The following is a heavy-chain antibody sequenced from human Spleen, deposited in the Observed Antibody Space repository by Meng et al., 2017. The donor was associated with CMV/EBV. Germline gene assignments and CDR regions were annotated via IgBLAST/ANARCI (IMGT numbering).Heavy chain of an antibody. CDR3: ARVGNYYDSSGPLDY. CDR1: GFTVSSNY. D-gene: IGHD3-22*01. J-gene: IGHJ4*02. V-gene: IGHV3-66*02. Sequence: LSLTCAASGFTVSSNYMSWVRQAPGKGLEWVSIIYSGGSTYYADSVKGRFTISRDSSKNTLYLQMNNLKTDDTAVYYCARVGNYYDSSGPLDYWGQGTRVTVSS. CDR2: IYSGGST.